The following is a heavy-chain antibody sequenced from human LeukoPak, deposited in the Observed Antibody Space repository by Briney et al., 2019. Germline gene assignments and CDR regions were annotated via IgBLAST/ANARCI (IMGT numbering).Heavy chain of an antibody. Sequence: ASVKVSCKASGYTFTSYGISWVRQAPGQGLEWMGWISAYNGNTNYAQKLQGRVTMTTDTSTSTAYMELSSLRSEDTAVYYCARGPYYSSGPYYFDYWGQGTLVTVSS. D-gene: IGHD3-22*01. CDR2: ISAYNGNT. J-gene: IGHJ4*02. CDR3: ARGPYYSSGPYYFDY. CDR1: GYTFTSYG. V-gene: IGHV1-18*01.